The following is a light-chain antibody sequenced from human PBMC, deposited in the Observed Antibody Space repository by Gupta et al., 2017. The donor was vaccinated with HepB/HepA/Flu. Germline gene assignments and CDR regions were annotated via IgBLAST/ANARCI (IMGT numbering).Light chain of an antibody. V-gene: IGKV1-5*03. Sequence: DIQMTQSPSYMSASVEDRVTITCRASQSISSWLAWYQQKPGRAPKVLIYKASSLESEVPSRFSGSGSGTEFTLTINSLQPDDVATYYCQQYKSYPITFGQGTRLEIK. CDR2: KAS. CDR3: QQYKSYPIT. CDR1: QSISSW. J-gene: IGKJ5*01.